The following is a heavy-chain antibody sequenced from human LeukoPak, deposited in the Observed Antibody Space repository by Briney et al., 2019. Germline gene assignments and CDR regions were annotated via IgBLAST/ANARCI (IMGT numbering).Heavy chain of an antibody. D-gene: IGHD3-3*01. CDR1: GFTFSSYA. Sequence: GGSLRLSCAASGFTFSSYAVSWVRQAPGKELEWVSIISGSTSGTYYADSVKGRFTISRDNAKNSLYLQMNSLRAEDTAVYYCARGWSTPDYWGQGTLVTVSS. CDR3: ARGWSTPDY. J-gene: IGHJ4*02. CDR2: ISGSTSGT. V-gene: IGHV3-21*01.